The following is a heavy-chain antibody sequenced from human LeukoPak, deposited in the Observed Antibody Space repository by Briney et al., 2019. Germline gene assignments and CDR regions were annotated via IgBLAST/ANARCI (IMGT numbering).Heavy chain of an antibody. V-gene: IGHV4-39*07. Sequence: PSETLSLTCTVSGGSISSSSYCWGWIRQPPGKGLEWIGEINHSGSTNYNPSLKSRVTISVDTSKNQFSLKLSSVAAADTAVYYCARGLYSPYFDYWGQGTLVTVSS. CDR1: GGSISSSSYC. J-gene: IGHJ4*02. D-gene: IGHD4-11*01. CDR3: ARGLYSPYFDY. CDR2: INHSGST.